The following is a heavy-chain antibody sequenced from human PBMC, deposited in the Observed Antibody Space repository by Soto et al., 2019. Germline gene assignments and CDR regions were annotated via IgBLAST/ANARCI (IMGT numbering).Heavy chain of an antibody. Sequence: QVHLVQSGADVKSPGSAVKVSCKVSGAGDTFSNYGLNWMRQAPGQGLEWMGGTIPAFGTANYAQKFQGRVTITAYTSTKTAYMELSSLRSDDTAVYYCWPHDKTAVTPLDSWGQGTLVSVSS. CDR1: GAGDTFSNYG. J-gene: IGHJ4*02. CDR3: WPHDKTAVTPLDS. V-gene: IGHV1-69*06. D-gene: IGHD1-1*01. CDR2: TIPAFGTA.